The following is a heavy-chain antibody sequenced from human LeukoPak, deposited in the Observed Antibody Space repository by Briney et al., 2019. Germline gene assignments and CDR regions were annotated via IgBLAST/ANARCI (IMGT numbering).Heavy chain of an antibody. CDR2: IYHSGST. V-gene: IGHV4-38-2*02. CDR1: GYSISSGYY. CDR3: ARVTLVTTGYYFDY. J-gene: IGHJ4*02. Sequence: PSETLSLTCTVSGYSISSGYYWGWTRQPPGKGLEWIGSIYHSGSTYYNPSLKSRVTISVDTSKNQFSLKLSSVTAADTAVYYCARVTLVTTGYYFDYWGQGTLVTVSS. D-gene: IGHD4-11*01.